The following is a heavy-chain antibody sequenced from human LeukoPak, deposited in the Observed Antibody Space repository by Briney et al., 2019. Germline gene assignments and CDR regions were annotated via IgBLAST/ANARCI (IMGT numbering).Heavy chain of an antibody. CDR1: GGSISSYY. D-gene: IGHD3-22*01. V-gene: IGHV4-34*01. J-gene: IGHJ4*02. CDR3: AVPSYNYDSSGYSDY. CDR2: INHSGST. Sequence: SETLSLTCTVSGGSISSYYWSWIRQPPGKGLEWIGEINHSGSTNYNPSLKSRVTISVDTSKNQFSLKLSSVTAADTAVYYCAVPSYNYDSSGYSDYWGQGTLVTVSS.